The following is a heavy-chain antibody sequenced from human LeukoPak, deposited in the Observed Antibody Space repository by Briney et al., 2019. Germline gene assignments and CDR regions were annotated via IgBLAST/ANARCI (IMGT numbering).Heavy chain of an antibody. V-gene: IGHV4-61*08. CDR3: ARAHYYGSGSVNYYYYGMDV. D-gene: IGHD3-10*01. J-gene: IGHJ6*02. CDR2: IYYSGST. Sequence: SETLSLTCTVSGDSVSSGGYFWSWIRQPPGKGLEWIGYIYYSGSTDYNPSLKSRVTISVDTSKNQFSLKLSSVTAADTAVYYCARAHYYGSGSVNYYYYGMDVRGQGTTVTVSS. CDR1: GDSVSSGGYF.